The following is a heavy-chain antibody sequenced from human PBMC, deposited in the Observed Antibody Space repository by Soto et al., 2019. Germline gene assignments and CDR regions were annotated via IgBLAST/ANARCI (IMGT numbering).Heavy chain of an antibody. CDR2: IAYDGSNR. V-gene: IGHV3-30*18. CDR3: AKDRGGSWTFDY. CDR1: GFTFTTHG. D-gene: IGHD2-15*01. Sequence: QVQLVESGGGVVQPGRSLSLSCAASGFTFTTHGMHWVRQSPGKGLEWVASIAYDGSNRNYGDPVKGRFFVSRTNPKKTLSCKMNILRDEDTAVYFCAKDRGGSWTFDYWGQGILVIVSS. J-gene: IGHJ4*02.